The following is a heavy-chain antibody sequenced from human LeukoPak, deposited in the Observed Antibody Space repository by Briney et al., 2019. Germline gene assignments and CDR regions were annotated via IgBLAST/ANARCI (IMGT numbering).Heavy chain of an antibody. V-gene: IGHV1-18*01. D-gene: IGHD3-22*01. CDR1: GYTFTTYG. CDR3: ARDRGNYDSSDPLDY. CDR2: ISAYNGNT. J-gene: IGHJ4*02. Sequence: ASVKVSCKTSGYTFTTYGISWVRQAPGQGLEWMGWISAYNGNTNYAQKLQGRVTMTTDASTSTAYMELRSLRSDDTAVYYCARDRGNYDSSDPLDYWGQGTLVTVST.